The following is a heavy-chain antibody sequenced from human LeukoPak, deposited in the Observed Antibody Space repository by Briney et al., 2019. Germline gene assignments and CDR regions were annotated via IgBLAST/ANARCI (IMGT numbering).Heavy chain of an antibody. CDR2: ITAGNGNT. V-gene: IGHV1-3*01. J-gene: IGHJ4*02. CDR3: ARAVVGATFYFDY. Sequence: GASVKVSCKASGYTFSNYAMNWVRQAPGQSLEWTGWITAGNGNTRYPQKFQGRVTITWDTSASTAYMDLSSLRSEDTAVYFCARAVVGATFYFDYWGQGTLVTVSS. CDR1: GYTFSNYA. D-gene: IGHD1-26*01.